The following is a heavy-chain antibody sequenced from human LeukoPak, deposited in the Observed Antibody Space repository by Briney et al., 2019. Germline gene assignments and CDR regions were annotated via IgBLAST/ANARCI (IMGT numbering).Heavy chain of an antibody. Sequence: SETLSLTCTVSGGSISSYYWSWIRQPAGKGLEWIGRIYTSGSTNYNPSLKSRVTMSVDTSKNQFSLKLSSVTAADTAVYYCARDRGYCSGGSCYPEIDYYFDYWGRGTLVTVSS. CDR1: GGSISSYY. D-gene: IGHD2-15*01. V-gene: IGHV4-4*07. CDR2: IYTSGST. J-gene: IGHJ4*02. CDR3: ARDRGYCSGGSCYPEIDYYFDY.